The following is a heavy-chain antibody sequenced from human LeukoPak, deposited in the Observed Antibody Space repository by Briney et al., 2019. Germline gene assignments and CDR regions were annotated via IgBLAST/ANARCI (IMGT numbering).Heavy chain of an antibody. CDR2: IYSTGTT. D-gene: IGHD2-15*01. J-gene: IGHJ4*02. CDR1: GFTVSSNY. V-gene: IGHV3-66*02. Sequence: TGGSLRLSCVASGFTVSSNYMSWVRQAPGKGLEWVSVIYSTGTTYCADSVKGRFTTSRDNSKNTLYLEMNSLRPEDTALYYCARKGRTSLADFDYWGQGTLVTVSS. CDR3: ARKGRTSLADFDY.